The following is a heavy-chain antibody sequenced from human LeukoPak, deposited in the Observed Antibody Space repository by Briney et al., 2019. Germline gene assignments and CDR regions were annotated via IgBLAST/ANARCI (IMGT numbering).Heavy chain of an antibody. CDR2: IYYSGST. J-gene: IGHJ4*02. CDR3: AITGGYDSSGYFEGPDY. V-gene: IGHV4-59*08. CDR1: GGSISSYY. Sequence: PSETLSLTCTVSGGSISSYYWSWIRQPPGKGLEWIGYIYYSGSTNYNPSLRSRVTISVDTSNNQFSLKLSSLTAADTAVYYCAITGGYDSSGYFEGPDYWGQGTLVTVSS. D-gene: IGHD3-22*01.